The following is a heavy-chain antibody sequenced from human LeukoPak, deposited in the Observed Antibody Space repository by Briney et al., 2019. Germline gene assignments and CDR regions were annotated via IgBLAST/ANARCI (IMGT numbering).Heavy chain of an antibody. Sequence: ASVKVSCKASGYTFTGYYMHWVRQAPGQGLEWMGWINPNSGGTNYAQKFQGRVTMTRDTSISTAYMELSRLRSDDTAVYYCAREGGGTYYPHYYFDYWGQGTLVTVSS. V-gene: IGHV1-2*02. D-gene: IGHD2-15*01. J-gene: IGHJ4*02. CDR1: GYTFTGYY. CDR3: AREGGGTYYPHYYFDY. CDR2: INPNSGGT.